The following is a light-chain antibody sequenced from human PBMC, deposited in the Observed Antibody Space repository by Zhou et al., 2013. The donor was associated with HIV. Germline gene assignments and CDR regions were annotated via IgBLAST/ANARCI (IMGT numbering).Light chain of an antibody. CDR2: GNS. Sequence: QSVLTQPPSVSGAPGQRVTISCTGSSSNIGAGYDVHWYQQLPGTVPKLLIYGNSNRPSGVPDRFSGSKSGTSASLAITGLQAEDEADYYCQSYDSSHVVFGGGTKLTV. CDR3: QSYDSSHVV. J-gene: IGLJ2*01. V-gene: IGLV1-40*01. CDR1: SSNIGAGYD.